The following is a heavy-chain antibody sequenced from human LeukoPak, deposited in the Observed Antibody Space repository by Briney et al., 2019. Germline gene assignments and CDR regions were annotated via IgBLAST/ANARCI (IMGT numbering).Heavy chain of an antibody. CDR2: INPNNGGT. Sequence: GASVKVSCKASTYTFTGYYIHWVRQASGQGLEWMGWINPNNGGTNSAQKFQGRVTMTRDTSISTAYMELSRLRFDDTAVYYCATEKEWLAPYNWFDSWGQGTLVTVSP. J-gene: IGHJ5*01. CDR3: ATEKEWLAPYNWFDS. V-gene: IGHV1-2*02. CDR1: TYTFTGYY. D-gene: IGHD6-19*01.